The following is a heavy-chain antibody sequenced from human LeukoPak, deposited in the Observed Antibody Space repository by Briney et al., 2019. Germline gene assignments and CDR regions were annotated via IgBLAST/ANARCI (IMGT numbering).Heavy chain of an antibody. V-gene: IGHV3-23*01. CDR3: AKDHVNAGRLDY. Sequence: GGSLRLSCEVSGLIFSNFAMAWVRQAPGKGLKWVSLITGTSGRTYYAASVKGRFTISRNNSKNTVYLQMNSLRAEDTALYYCAKDHVNAGRLDYWGQGTPVTVSS. J-gene: IGHJ4*02. CDR2: ITGTSGRT. D-gene: IGHD6-13*01. CDR1: GLIFSNFA.